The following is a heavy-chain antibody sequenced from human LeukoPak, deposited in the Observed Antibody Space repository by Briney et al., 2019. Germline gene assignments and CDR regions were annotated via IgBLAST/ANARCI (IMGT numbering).Heavy chain of an antibody. CDR2: ISGSGGST. D-gene: IGHD6-19*01. Sequence: GGSLRLSCAASGFTFSNSAMSWVRQAPGKGLEWVSAISGSGGSTNYADSVKGRFTISRDNSKSTLYLQMNTLRAEDTAVYYCAKGSGPMRPYYFDYWGQGTLVAVSS. CDR1: GFTFSNSA. V-gene: IGHV3-23*01. CDR3: AKGSGPMRPYYFDY. J-gene: IGHJ4*02.